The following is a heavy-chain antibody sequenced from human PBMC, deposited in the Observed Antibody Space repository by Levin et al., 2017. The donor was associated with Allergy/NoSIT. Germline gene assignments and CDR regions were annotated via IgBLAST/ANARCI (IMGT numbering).Heavy chain of an antibody. V-gene: IGHV3-15*01. D-gene: IGHD3-9*01. CDR2: IKSKTDGGTT. J-gene: IGHJ4*02. CDR3: TTDLPSPVRYFDWLVRTPQEMGDY. CDR1: GFTFSNAW. Sequence: PGASVKVSCAASGFTFSNAWMSWVRQAPGKGLEWVGRIKSKTDGGTTDYAAPVKGRFTISRDDSKNTLYLQMNSLKTEDTAVYYCTTDLPSPVRYFDWLVRTPQEMGDYWGQGTLVTVSS.